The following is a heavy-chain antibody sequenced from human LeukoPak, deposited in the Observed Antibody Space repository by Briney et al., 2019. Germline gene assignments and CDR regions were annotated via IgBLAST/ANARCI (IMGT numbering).Heavy chain of an antibody. CDR1: GGTFSSYA. D-gene: IGHD2-2*01. Sequence: SVKVSCKASGGTFSSYAISWVRQAPGQGLEWMGGIIPIFGTANYAQKFQGRVTITADESTSTAYMELSSLRSEDTAVYYCAGQSHHCSSTSCYMDVWGKGTTVTVSS. V-gene: IGHV1-69*01. CDR2: IIPIFGTA. J-gene: IGHJ6*03. CDR3: AGQSHHCSSTSCYMDV.